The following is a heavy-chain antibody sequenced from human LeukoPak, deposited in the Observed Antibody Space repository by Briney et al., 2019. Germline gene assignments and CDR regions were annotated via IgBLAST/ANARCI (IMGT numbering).Heavy chain of an antibody. Sequence: GRSLRLSCAASGFTFSSYGMHWVRQAPGKGLEWVAVIWYDGSNKYYADSVKGRFTISRDNSKNTLYLQMNSLRAEDTAVYYCARDPWAGSDYGSYFDYWGQGTLVTVSS. J-gene: IGHJ4*02. V-gene: IGHV3-33*01. CDR3: ARDPWAGSDYGSYFDY. CDR2: IWYDGSNK. CDR1: GFTFSSYG. D-gene: IGHD4-17*01.